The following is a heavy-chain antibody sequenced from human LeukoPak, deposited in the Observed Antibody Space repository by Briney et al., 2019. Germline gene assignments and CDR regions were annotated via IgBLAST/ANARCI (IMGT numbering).Heavy chain of an antibody. Sequence: GESLKISCKGSGYSFTSYWIGWVRQMPGKGLEWMGIIYPGDSDTRYSPSFQGQVTISADKSISTAYLQWSSLKASDTAMYYCATTYGSGSYYRVSRRAFDIWGQGTMVTVSS. CDR2: IYPGDSDT. CDR3: ATTYGSGSYYRVSRRAFDI. D-gene: IGHD3-10*01. CDR1: GYSFTSYW. V-gene: IGHV5-51*01. J-gene: IGHJ3*02.